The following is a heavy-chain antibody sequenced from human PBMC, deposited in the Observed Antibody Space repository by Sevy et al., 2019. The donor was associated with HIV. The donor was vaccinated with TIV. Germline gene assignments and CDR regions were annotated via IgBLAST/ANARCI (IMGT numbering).Heavy chain of an antibody. V-gene: IGHV3-11*01. D-gene: IGHD3-3*01. CDR3: ARDPTYYDFWSGYYTGWFDP. CDR2: ISSSGNTI. J-gene: IGHJ5*02. Sequence: GGSLRLSCAASGFTFSHYYMSWIRHAPGKGLEWVSYISSSGNTIYYTDSVKGRFTISRDNAKNSLYLQMDSLRAEDTAVYYWARDPTYYDFWSGYYTGWFDPWGQGTLVTVSS. CDR1: GFTFSHYY.